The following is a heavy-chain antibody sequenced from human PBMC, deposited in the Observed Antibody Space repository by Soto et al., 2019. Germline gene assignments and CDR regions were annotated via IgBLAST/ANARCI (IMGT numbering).Heavy chain of an antibody. J-gene: IGHJ4*02. CDR1: GFTFSLYS. CDR2: ITSSSYI. V-gene: IGHV3-21*01. D-gene: IGHD3-22*01. Sequence: VGSLRLSCAASGFTFSLYSMIWVRQAPGKGLEWVASITSSSYIYYEDSLKGRFTISRDNAKNSLFLQLDSLRAEDTAVYFCVRARSTDSRPDYWGQGTLVTVSS. CDR3: VRARSTDSRPDY.